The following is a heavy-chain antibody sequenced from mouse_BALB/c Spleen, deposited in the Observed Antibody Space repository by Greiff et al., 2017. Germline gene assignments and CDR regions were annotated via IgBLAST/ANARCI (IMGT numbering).Heavy chain of an antibody. CDR1: GFTFSSYG. CDR3: ARDVLRRYGNYYYYAMDY. D-gene: IGHD2-10*02. J-gene: IGHJ4*01. Sequence: EVKVEESGGGLVQPGGSLKLSCAASGFTFSSYGMSWVRQTPDKRLELVATINSNGGSTYYPDSVKGRFTISRDNAKNTLYLQMSSLKSEDTAMYYCARDVLRRYGNYYYYAMDYWGQGTSVTVSS. V-gene: IGHV5-6-3*01. CDR2: INSNGGST.